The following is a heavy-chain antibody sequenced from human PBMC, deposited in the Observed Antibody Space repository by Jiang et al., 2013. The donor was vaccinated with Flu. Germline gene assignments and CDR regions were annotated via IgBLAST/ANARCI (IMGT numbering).Heavy chain of an antibody. J-gene: IGHJ6*02. CDR3: ARGSSIAAAGTTHYYYYYGMDV. V-gene: IGHV4-59*01. CDR2: IYYSGST. CDR1: GGSISSYY. Sequence: SGPGLVKPSETLSLTCTVSGGSISSYYWSWIRQPPGKGLEWIGYIYYSGSTNYNPSLKSRVTISVDTSKNQFSLKLSSVTAADTAVYYCARGSSIAAAGTTHYYYYYGMDVWGQGTTVTVSS. D-gene: IGHD6-13*01.